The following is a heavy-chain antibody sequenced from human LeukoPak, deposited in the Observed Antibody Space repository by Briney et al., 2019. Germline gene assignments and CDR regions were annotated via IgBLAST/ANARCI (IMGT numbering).Heavy chain of an antibody. CDR1: GYTFTSYD. CDR3: ARGKVITMVRGVPKVYFDY. D-gene: IGHD3-10*01. J-gene: IGHJ4*02. V-gene: IGHV1-8*03. CDR2: MNPNSGNT. Sequence: ASVKVSCKASGYTFTSYDINWVRQATGQGLEWMGWMNPNSGNTGYAQKFQGRVTITRNTSISTAYMELSSLRSEDTAVYYCARGKVITMVRGVPKVYFDYWGQRTLVTVSS.